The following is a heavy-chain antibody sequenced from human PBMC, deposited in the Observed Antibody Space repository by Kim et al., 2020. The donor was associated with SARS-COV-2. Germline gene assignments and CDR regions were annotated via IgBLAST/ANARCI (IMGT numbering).Heavy chain of an antibody. CDR3: ARDSLDPLYCSSTSCDAFDI. Sequence: ASVKVSCKASGYTFTSYGISWVRQAPGQGLEWMGWVSAYNGNTNYAQKLQGRVTMTTDTSTSTAYMELRSLRSDDTAVYYCARDSLDPLYCSSTSCDAFDIWGQGTMVTVSS. CDR2: VSAYNGNT. D-gene: IGHD2-2*01. V-gene: IGHV1-18*04. CDR1: GYTFTSYG. J-gene: IGHJ3*02.